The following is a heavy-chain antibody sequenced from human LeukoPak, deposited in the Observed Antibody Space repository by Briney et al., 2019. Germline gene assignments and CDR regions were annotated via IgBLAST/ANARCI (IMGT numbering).Heavy chain of an antibody. D-gene: IGHD3-10*01. CDR3: ARRGPYFDY. J-gene: IGHJ4*02. V-gene: IGHV3-21*05. Sequence: GGSLRLSCAASGFTFSSYAMSWVRQAPGKGLEWISYISSTSTDIYYVDSVKGRFTISRDNAKNSVYLQMDSLRAEDTAIYYCARRGPYFDYWGQGILVTASS. CDR1: GFTFSSYA. CDR2: ISSTSTDI.